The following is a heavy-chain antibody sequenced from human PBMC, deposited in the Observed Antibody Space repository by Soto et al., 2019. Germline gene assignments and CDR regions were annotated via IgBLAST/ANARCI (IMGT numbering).Heavy chain of an antibody. CDR3: AKFCSGYFAGDYFDY. J-gene: IGHJ4*02. V-gene: IGHV3-23*04. Sequence: EVQLVESGGGLVQPGGSLRLSCAASGFRFITYAMSWVRQAPGKGLEWVSGISVSGDSIYYADSVKGRFTISRDNSKNTLHLQMNSLRAEYTAVYYCAKFCSGYFAGDYFDYWGQGTLVTVSS. CDR2: ISVSGDSI. CDR1: GFRFITYA. D-gene: IGHD3-3*01.